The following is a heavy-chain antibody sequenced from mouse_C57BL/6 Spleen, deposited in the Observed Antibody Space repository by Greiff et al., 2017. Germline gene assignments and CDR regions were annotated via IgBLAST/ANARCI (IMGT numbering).Heavy chain of an antibody. CDR1: GYAFSSSW. J-gene: IGHJ2*01. CDR2: IYPGDGDT. Sequence: QVQLQQSGPELVKPGASVKISCKASGYAFSSSWMNWVKQRPGKGLEWIGRIYPGDGDTNYNGKFKGKATLTADKSSSTAYMQLSSLTSEDSAVYFCARGPIGCDYWGQGTTLTVSS. D-gene: IGHD1-2*01. V-gene: IGHV1-82*01. CDR3: ARGPIGCDY.